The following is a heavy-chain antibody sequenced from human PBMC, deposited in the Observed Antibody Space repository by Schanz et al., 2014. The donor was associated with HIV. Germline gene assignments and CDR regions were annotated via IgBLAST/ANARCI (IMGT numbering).Heavy chain of an antibody. Sequence: EVQLLESGGGLVQPGGSLRLSCAASGFTFSSYAMSWVRQAPGKGLEWVSAISGSSITYSADSVKGRFTISRDNSKNTLYLQMNRLRAEDTAVYYCAKDRITGTTGVPYYYYGMDVWGQGTTVTVSS. V-gene: IGHV3-23*01. D-gene: IGHD1-7*01. J-gene: IGHJ6*02. CDR3: AKDRITGTTGVPYYYYGMDV. CDR2: ISGSSIT. CDR1: GFTFSSYA.